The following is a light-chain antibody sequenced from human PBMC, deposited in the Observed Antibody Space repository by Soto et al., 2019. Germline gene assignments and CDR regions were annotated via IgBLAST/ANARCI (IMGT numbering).Light chain of an antibody. CDR2: RNN. CDR1: SSNIGSYT. Sequence: QSVLTQPPSASETPGQRVTISCSGSSSNIGSYTVNWYQQLAGTAPKLLIYRNNQRPSGVPDRFSGSKSGTSASLAISGLRSEDEADYYCASWDDSRSGVVFGGGTKLTVL. J-gene: IGLJ2*01. V-gene: IGLV1-47*01. CDR3: ASWDDSRSGVV.